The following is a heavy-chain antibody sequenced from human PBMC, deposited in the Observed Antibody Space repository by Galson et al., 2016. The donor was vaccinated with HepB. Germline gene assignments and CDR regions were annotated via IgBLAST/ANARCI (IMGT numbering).Heavy chain of an antibody. CDR2: IYDSGST. CDR3: ARDLGSSWTGGFDH. D-gene: IGHD6-13*01. CDR1: SGSIGNYY. J-gene: IGHJ4*02. V-gene: IGHV4-59*01. Sequence: SETLSLTCTVSSGSIGNYYWNWIRQPPGKGLEWIGYIYDSGSTSYNPSLKSRVSISVDTSKNQFSLRLTSVTAADTAVYFCARDLGSSWTGGFDHWGQGTLVTVSS.